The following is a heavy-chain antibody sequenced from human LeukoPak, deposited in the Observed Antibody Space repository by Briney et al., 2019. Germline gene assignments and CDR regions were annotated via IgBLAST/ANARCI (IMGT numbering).Heavy chain of an antibody. CDR2: IYYSGST. CDR1: GGSTSSYF. CDR3: AAYRFPGIAARQNWFDP. Sequence: PETLSLTCTVSGGSTSSYFWCWIRQPPGKGLEWIGYIYYSGSTNYNPSLKSRVTISVDTSKNQFSLKLSSVTAADTAVYYCAAYRFPGIAARQNWFDPWGQGTLVTVSS. V-gene: IGHV4-59*01. J-gene: IGHJ5*02. D-gene: IGHD6-6*01.